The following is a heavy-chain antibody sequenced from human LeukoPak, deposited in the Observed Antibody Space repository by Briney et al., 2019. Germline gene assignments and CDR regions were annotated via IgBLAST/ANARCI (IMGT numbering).Heavy chain of an antibody. CDR3: ARDRTALVVRPATYNYFDP. CDR2: IHPNSGGT. CDR1: GYTFTGYY. V-gene: IGHV1-2*02. J-gene: IGHJ5*02. D-gene: IGHD2-2*01. Sequence: GASVKVSCKASGYTFTGYYMHWVRQAPGQGLEWMGWIHPNSGGTTYAQKFQGRVTMTRDTSINTAYMEVTRLTSDDTAVYFCARDRTALVVRPATYNYFDPWGQGTPVIVSS.